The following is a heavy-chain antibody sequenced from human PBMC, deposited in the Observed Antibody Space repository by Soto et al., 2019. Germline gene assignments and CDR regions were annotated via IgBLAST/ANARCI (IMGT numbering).Heavy chain of an antibody. CDR3: ARDHYGSGSYPNDAFDI. Sequence: GASVKVSCKASGYTFTSYGISWVRQAPGQRLEWMGWISAYNGNTNYAQKLQGRVTMTTDTSTSTAYMELSSLRSDDTAVYYCARDHYGSGSYPNDAFDIWGQGTMVTVSS. J-gene: IGHJ3*02. CDR1: GYTFTSYG. D-gene: IGHD3-10*01. V-gene: IGHV1-18*01. CDR2: ISAYNGNT.